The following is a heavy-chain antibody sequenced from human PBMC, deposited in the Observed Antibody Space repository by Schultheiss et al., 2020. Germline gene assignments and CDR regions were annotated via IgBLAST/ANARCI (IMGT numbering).Heavy chain of an antibody. J-gene: IGHJ6*02. V-gene: IGHV3-NL1*01. D-gene: IGHD3-9*01. CDR1: GFTFSSYA. Sequence: GVLKISCAASGFTFSSYAMHWVRQAPGKGLEWVSVIYSGGSIYYADSVKGRFTISRDNAKNSLYLQMNSLRAEDTAVYYCARNHVLRYFDWSTANYGMDVWGQGTTVTVSS. CDR2: IYSGGSI. CDR3: ARNHVLRYFDWSTANYGMDV.